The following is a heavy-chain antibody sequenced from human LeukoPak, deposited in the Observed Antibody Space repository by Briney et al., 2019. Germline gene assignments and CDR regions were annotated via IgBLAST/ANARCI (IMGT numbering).Heavy chain of an antibody. CDR3: ARRHYSSGWCFDY. J-gene: IGHJ4*02. D-gene: IGHD6-19*01. V-gene: IGHV5-51*01. Sequence: GESLKISCKGSGYSITSYWIGWVRQMPGKGLEWMGIIYPGGSNTKYSPSFQGQVTISADKSISTAYLQWNSLKASDTAMYYCARRHYSSGWCFDYWGQGTLVTVSS. CDR1: GYSITSYW. CDR2: IYPGGSNT.